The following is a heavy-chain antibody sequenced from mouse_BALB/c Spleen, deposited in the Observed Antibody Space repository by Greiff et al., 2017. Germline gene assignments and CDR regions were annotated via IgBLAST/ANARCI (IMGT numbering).Heavy chain of an antibody. CDR1: GYSITSDYA. D-gene: IGHD2-4*01. CDR3: ARGGYYDYDGFAY. V-gene: IGHV3-2*02. Sequence: EVKLVESGPGLVKPSQSLSLTCTVTGYSITSDYAWNWIRQFPGNKLEWMGYISYSGSTSYNPSLKSRISITRDTSKNQFFLQLNSVTTEDTATYYCARGGYYDYDGFAYWGQGTLVTVSA. CDR2: ISYSGST. J-gene: IGHJ3*01.